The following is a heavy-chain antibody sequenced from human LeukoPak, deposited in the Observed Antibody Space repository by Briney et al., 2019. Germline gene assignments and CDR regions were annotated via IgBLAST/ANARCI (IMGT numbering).Heavy chain of an antibody. D-gene: IGHD2/OR15-2a*01. CDR1: GGSISSYY. CDR2: IYYSGST. CDR3: ARAVRDRKCGYAFDI. Sequence: SETLSLTCTVSGGSISSYYWTWIRQPPGKGLEWIGYIYYSGSTNYNPSLKSRVTISVDTSKNQFSLKLHSVTAADTAVYYCARAVRDRKCGYAFDIWGQGTLVTVSS. V-gene: IGHV4-59*01. J-gene: IGHJ3*02.